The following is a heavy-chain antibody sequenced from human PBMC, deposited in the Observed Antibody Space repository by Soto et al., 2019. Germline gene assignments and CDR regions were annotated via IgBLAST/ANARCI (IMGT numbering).Heavy chain of an antibody. J-gene: IGHJ1*01. CDR1: GGSIDNNNY. Sequence: SETLSLTCAVSGGSIDNNNYWSWVRQSPGKGLEWIGSIYYSGNTYYNPSLKSRVTISVDRSKNQFSLKLSSVTAADTAVYYCPRRPAPWGQGTLVTVSS. CDR2: IYYSGNT. V-gene: IGHV4-39*07. CDR3: PRRPAP.